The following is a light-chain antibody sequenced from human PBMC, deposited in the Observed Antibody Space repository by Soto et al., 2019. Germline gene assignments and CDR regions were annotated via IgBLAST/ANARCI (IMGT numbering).Light chain of an antibody. CDR3: SSYAGSMSGV. CDR2: EIN. CDR1: SSDVGGYDF. J-gene: IGLJ3*02. Sequence: QSVLTQPPSASGSPGQSVTISCTGTSSDVGGYDFVSWYQQHPGKAPKLIISEINKRPSGVPDRFSGSKSGNTASLTVSGLQAEDEADYYCSSYAGSMSGVFGGGTKLTVL. V-gene: IGLV2-8*01.